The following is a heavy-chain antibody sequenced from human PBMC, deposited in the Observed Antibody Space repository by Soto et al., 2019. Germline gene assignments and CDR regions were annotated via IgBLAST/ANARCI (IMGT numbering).Heavy chain of an antibody. CDR1: GGTFSSYA. CDR2: IIPIFGTA. J-gene: IGHJ5*02. V-gene: IGHV1-69*06. CDR3: ASAPNYYDFWSGSVWSAP. D-gene: IGHD3-3*01. Sequence: QVQLVQSGAEVKKPGSSVKVSCKASGGTFSSYAISLVRQAPGQGLEWVGGIIPIFGTANYAEKFQGRVTITADKSTSTVYMELSSLRSEDTAVYYRASAPNYYDFWSGSVWSAPSGQGTLVTVSS.